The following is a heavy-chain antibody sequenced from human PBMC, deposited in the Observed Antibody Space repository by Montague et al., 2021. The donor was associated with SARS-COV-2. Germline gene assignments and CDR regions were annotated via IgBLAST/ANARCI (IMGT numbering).Heavy chain of an antibody. J-gene: IGHJ4*02. CDR3: ARAQNICFIANCVNYFDL. D-gene: IGHD2-15*01. V-gene: IGHV4-59*01. Sequence: SETLSLTCSVSGGSTGNYYWTWIRQSPGKGPQWIGYIFYTGSTKFNPSLKSRVSMSLDTSKNHFSLRLSAVTAADTARYYCARAQNICFIANCVNYFDLWGLGALVTVSS. CDR2: IFYTGST. CDR1: GGSTGNYY.